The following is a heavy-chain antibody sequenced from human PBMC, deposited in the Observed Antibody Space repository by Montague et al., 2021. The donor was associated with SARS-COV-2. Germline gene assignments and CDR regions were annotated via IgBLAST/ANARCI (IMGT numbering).Heavy chain of an antibody. V-gene: IGHV3-23*01. D-gene: IGHD5-12*01. CDR2: ISGSGDTT. Sequence: SLRLSCAASGFTFSSYALSWVRPAPGKGLEWVSAISGSGDTTYYADSVKGRFTISRDNSKNTLYLQMNSLRAEDTAVYYCAKDPLVVATNTGNFQHWGQGTLVTVSS. CDR1: GFTFSSYA. CDR3: AKDPLVVATNTGNFQH. J-gene: IGHJ1*01.